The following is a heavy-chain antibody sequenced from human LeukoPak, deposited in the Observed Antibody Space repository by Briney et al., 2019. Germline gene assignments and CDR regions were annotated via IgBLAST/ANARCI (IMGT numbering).Heavy chain of an antibody. D-gene: IGHD3-3*01. CDR3: ARDEYDFWSGYYYMDV. CDR1: GYTFTSYG. J-gene: IGHJ6*03. Sequence: ASVKVSCKASGYTFTSYGIRWVRQAPGQGLEWMGWISAYNGNTNYAQKLQGRVTMTTDTSTSTAYMELRSLRSDDTAVYYCARDEYDFWSGYYYMDVWGKGTTVTVSS. CDR2: ISAYNGNT. V-gene: IGHV1-18*01.